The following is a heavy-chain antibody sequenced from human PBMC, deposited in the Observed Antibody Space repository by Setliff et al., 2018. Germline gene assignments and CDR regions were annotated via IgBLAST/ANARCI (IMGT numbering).Heavy chain of an antibody. D-gene: IGHD3-10*01. CDR3: ARAKGTTMATQYFDY. CDR1: GFTFSTYS. V-gene: IGHV3-21*01. J-gene: IGHJ4*02. Sequence: GGSLRLSCAASGFTFSTYSMIWVRQAPGTGLEWVSSISSSSSHIYYADSMKGRFTISRDNAKNSLYLQLNSLRAEDTAVYYCARAKGTTMATQYFDYRGQGTLVTVSS. CDR2: ISSSSSHI.